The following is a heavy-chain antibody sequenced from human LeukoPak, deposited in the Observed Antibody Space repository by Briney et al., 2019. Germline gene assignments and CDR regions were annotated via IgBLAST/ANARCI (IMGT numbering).Heavy chain of an antibody. CDR1: GYTFTSYA. CDR2: INAGNGNT. CDR3: ARPVPPYRTSHNWFDP. Sequence: ASVKVSCKASGYTFTSYAMHWVRQAPGQRLEWMGWINAGNGNTKYSQKFRGRVTITRDTSASTAYMELSSLRSEDTAVYYCARPVPPYRTSHNWFDPWGQGTLVTVSS. D-gene: IGHD2-2*01. V-gene: IGHV1-3*01. J-gene: IGHJ5*02.